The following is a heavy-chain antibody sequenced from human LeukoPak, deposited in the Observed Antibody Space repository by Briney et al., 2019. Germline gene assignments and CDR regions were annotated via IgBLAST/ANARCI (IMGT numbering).Heavy chain of an antibody. CDR1: GFTFSSYW. D-gene: IGHD1-26*01. V-gene: IGHV3-74*01. CDR3: AKQNSGRDY. Sequence: PGGSLRLSCAASGFTFSSYWMHWVRQAPGKGLVWVSRINGDGSTTSYADSVKGRFTISRDNSKNTLYLQMNSLRAEDTAVYYCAKQNSGRDYWGQGTLVTVSS. J-gene: IGHJ4*02. CDR2: INGDGSTT.